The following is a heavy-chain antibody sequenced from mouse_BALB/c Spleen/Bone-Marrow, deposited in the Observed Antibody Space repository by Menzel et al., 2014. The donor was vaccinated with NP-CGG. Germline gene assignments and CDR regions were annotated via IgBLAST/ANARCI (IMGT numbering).Heavy chain of an antibody. CDR1: GFTFDTYA. D-gene: IGHD2-1*01. CDR3: ARHGYFGNYYYALDY. J-gene: IGHJ4*01. CDR2: IRSKSNNYAT. V-gene: IGHV10-1*02. Sequence: EVQRVEPGGGLVQPKGSLKLSCAASGFTFDTYAMNWVRQAPGKGLEWVARIRSKSNNYATYYADSVKDRFTISRDDSQNMLYLQMNNLKTEDTAMYYCARHGYFGNYYYALDYWGQGTSVTVSS.